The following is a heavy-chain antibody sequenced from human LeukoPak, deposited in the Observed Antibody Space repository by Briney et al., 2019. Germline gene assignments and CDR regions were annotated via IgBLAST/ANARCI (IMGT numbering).Heavy chain of an antibody. V-gene: IGHV1-69*13. J-gene: IGHJ4*02. CDR2: IIPIFGTA. CDR3: APTRALWFGESFGG. D-gene: IGHD3-10*01. CDR1: GGTFSSYA. Sequence: SVKVSCKASGGTFSSYAISWVRQAPGQGLEWMGGIIPIFGTANYAQKFQGGVTITADESTSTAYMELSSLRSEDTAVCYCAPTRALWFGESFGGWGQGTLVTVSS.